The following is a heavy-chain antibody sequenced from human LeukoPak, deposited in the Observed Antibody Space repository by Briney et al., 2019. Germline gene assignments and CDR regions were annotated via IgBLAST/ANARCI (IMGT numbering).Heavy chain of an antibody. V-gene: IGHV4-38-2*02. CDR3: ARRGDWYYYYYYMDV. Sequence: SETLSLTCTVSSYSISSAYYWGWVRQPPGKGLEWIASIYGSGSTNYNPSLKSRVTISVDTSKNQFSLKLSSVTAADTAVYYCARRGDWYYYYYYMDVWGKGTTVTVSS. D-gene: IGHD3-10*01. CDR2: IYGSGST. CDR1: SYSISSAYY. J-gene: IGHJ6*03.